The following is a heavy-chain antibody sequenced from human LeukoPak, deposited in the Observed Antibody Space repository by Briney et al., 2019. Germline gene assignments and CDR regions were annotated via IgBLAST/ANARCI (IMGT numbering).Heavy chain of an antibody. Sequence: HAGGSLRLSCAASGFTFDDYAMHWVRQAPGKGLEWVSGISWNSGSIGYADSVKGRFTISRDNAKNSLYLQMNSLRAEDMALYYCAKDICLGSGGSCYLEGGAFDIWGQGTMVTVSS. CDR2: ISWNSGSI. V-gene: IGHV3-9*03. CDR3: AKDICLGSGGSCYLEGGAFDI. J-gene: IGHJ3*02. CDR1: GFTFDDYA. D-gene: IGHD2-15*01.